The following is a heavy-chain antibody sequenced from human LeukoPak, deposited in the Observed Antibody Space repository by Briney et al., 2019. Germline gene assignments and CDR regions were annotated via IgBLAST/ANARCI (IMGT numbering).Heavy chain of an antibody. CDR3: ASTKWVYYYDSSGYSFDY. J-gene: IGHJ4*02. CDR1: GGSISSYY. V-gene: IGHV4-4*07. D-gene: IGHD3-22*01. Sequence: SETLSLTCTVSGGSISSYYWSWIRQPAGKGLEWIGRIYTSGSTNYNPSLKSRVTMSVDTSKNQFSLKLSSVTAADTAVYYCASTKWVYYYDSSGYSFDYWGQGTLVTVSS. CDR2: IYTSGST.